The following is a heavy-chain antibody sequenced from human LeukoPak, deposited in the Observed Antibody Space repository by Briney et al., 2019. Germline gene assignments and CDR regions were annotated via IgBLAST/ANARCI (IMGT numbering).Heavy chain of an antibody. Sequence: ASVKVSCKASGYTFTSYYMHWVRQAPGQGLEWMGIINPSGGSTSYAQKFQGRVTMTRDTSTSTVYMELSGLRSEDTAVYYCARVGGALDFDYWGQGTLVTVSS. V-gene: IGHV1-46*01. CDR1: GYTFTSYY. J-gene: IGHJ4*02. CDR2: INPSGGST. CDR3: ARVGGALDFDY. D-gene: IGHD3-3*02.